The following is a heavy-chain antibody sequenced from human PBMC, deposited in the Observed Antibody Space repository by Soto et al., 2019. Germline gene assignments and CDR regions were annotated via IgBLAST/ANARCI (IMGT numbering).Heavy chain of an antibody. Sequence: GSLRLSCAASGFTVSSNYMSWVRQAPGKGLEWVSVIYSGGSTYYADSVKGRFTISRDNSKNTLYLQMNSLRAEDTAVHYCAREGDDFWSGNWFDPWGQGTLVTVSS. D-gene: IGHD3-3*01. CDR2: IYSGGST. CDR3: AREGDDFWSGNWFDP. CDR1: GFTVSSNY. J-gene: IGHJ5*02. V-gene: IGHV3-53*01.